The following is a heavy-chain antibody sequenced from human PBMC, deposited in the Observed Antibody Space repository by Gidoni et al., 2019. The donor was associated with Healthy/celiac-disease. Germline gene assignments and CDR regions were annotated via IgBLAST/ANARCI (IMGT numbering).Heavy chain of an antibody. D-gene: IGHD3-3*01. CDR3: ARGYYDFWSGYYRYWYFYL. CDR1: GGSFSGYY. CDR2: INHSGST. V-gene: IGHV4-34*01. Sequence: QVQLQQWGAGLLKPSETLSLTCAVYGGSFSGYYWSWIRQPPGKGLEWIGEINHSGSTNYNPALKSRVTISVDTSKNQFSLKLSSVTAADTAVYYCARGYYDFWSGYYRYWYFYLWGRGTLVTVSS. J-gene: IGHJ2*01.